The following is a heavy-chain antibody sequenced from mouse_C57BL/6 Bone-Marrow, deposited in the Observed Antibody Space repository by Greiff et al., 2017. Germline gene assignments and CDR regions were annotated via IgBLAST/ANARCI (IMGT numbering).Heavy chain of an antibody. CDR2: IRSGSSTI. CDR3: ASDCYGSSLDY. J-gene: IGHJ2*01. D-gene: IGHD1-1*01. CDR1: GFTFSDYG. V-gene: IGHV5-17*01. Sequence: EVKLMESGGGLVKPGGSLKLSCAASGFTFSDYGMHWVSQAPEKGLEWVAYIRSGSSTIYYADKVKGRFTITRDNAKNTLSLQMTSLRSEDTAMYYCASDCYGSSLDYWGQGTTLTVSS.